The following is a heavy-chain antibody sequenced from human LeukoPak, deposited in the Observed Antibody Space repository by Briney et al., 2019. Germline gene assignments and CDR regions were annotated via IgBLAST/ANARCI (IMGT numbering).Heavy chain of an antibody. CDR1: GVSFSGYY. Sequence: SETLSLTCAVYGVSFSGYYWSWIRQPPGKGLEWIGEINHSGSTNYNPSLKSRVTISVDTSKNQFSLKLSSVTAADTAVYYCARGAPYYDRKNGWFDPWGQGTLVTVSS. D-gene: IGHD3-22*01. J-gene: IGHJ5*02. V-gene: IGHV4-34*01. CDR2: INHSGST. CDR3: ARGAPYYDRKNGWFDP.